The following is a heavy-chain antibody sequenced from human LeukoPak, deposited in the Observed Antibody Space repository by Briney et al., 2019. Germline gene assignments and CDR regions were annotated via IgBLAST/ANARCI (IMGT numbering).Heavy chain of an antibody. J-gene: IGHJ6*04. CDR2: INNSGGDT. Sequence: GGSLRLSCVASGFTFNSYAMSWVRQAPGKGLEWVSTINNSGGDTYYADSVKGRFTISRDNAKNSLYLRMNSLRADDTAVYYCAELGITMIGGVWGKGTTVTISS. CDR1: GFTFNSYA. CDR3: AELGITMIGGV. V-gene: IGHV3-23*01. D-gene: IGHD3-10*02.